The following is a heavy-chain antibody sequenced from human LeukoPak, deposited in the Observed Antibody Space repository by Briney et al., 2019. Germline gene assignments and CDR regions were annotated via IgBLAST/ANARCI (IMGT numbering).Heavy chain of an antibody. J-gene: IGHJ3*02. V-gene: IGHV1-46*01. CDR2: INPSGGST. CDR1: GYTFTTYY. Sequence: ASVKVSCKSSGYTFTTYYMHWVRQAPGQGLEWMGIINPSGGSTSYAQKFQGRVTMTRDMSTSTVYMELSSLRSEDTAVYYCARDDAAGSLSGAFDIWGQGTMVTVSS. CDR3: ARDDAAGSLSGAFDI. D-gene: IGHD6-13*01.